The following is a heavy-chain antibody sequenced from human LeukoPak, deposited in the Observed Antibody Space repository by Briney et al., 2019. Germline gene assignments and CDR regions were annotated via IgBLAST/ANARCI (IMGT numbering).Heavy chain of an antibody. J-gene: IGHJ4*02. CDR1: GYSISSGYY. D-gene: IGHD1/OR15-1a*01. V-gene: IGHV4-38-2*02. CDR3: ARYQTGTMFAV. CDR2: IYHSGST. Sequence: SETLSLTCTVSGYSISSGYYWGWIRQPPGKGLEWIGSIYHSGSTYYNPSLKSRVTISVDTSENQLSLKLYSVTAADTAIYYCARYQTGTMFAVWGQGTLVTISS.